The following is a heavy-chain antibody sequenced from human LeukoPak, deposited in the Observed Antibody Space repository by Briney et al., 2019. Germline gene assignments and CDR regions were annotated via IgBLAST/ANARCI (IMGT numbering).Heavy chain of an antibody. V-gene: IGHV3-48*03. Sequence: GGSLRLSCAASGFTFSSYEMNWVRQAPGKGLEWVSYISSSGSTIYYADSVKGRFTISRDNAKNSLYLQMNSLRAEDTAVYYCARRHYGDYDSRLWDYWGQGTLVTVSS. CDR3: ARRHYGDYDSRLWDY. CDR1: GFTFSSYE. J-gene: IGHJ4*02. CDR2: ISSSGSTI. D-gene: IGHD4-17*01.